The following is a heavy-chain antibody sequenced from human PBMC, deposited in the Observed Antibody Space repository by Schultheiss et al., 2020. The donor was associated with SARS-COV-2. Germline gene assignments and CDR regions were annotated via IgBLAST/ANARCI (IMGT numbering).Heavy chain of an antibody. D-gene: IGHD3/OR15-3a*01. Sequence: SETLSLTCTVSGGSISSGGYYWSWIRQHPGKGLEWIGYIYHSGSTYYNPSLKSRVTISVDTSKNQFSLKLSSVTAADTAVYYCARAVGPISPQYFDYWGQGTLVTVSS. CDR1: GGSISSGGYY. CDR2: IYHSGST. CDR3: ARAVGPISPQYFDY. J-gene: IGHJ4*02. V-gene: IGHV4-30-2*01.